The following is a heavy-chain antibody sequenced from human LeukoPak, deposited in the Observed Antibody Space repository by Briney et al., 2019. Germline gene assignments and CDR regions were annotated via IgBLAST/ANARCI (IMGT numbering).Heavy chain of an antibody. D-gene: IGHD3-10*01. J-gene: IGHJ4*02. CDR3: TTQRSRITMVRGVIRSDH. CDR2: IKSKTDGGTT. V-gene: IGHV3-15*01. CDR1: GFTFSNAW. Sequence: PGGSLRLYCAASGFTFSNAWMSWVRQGPGKGLEWVGRIKSKTDGGTTDYAAPVKGRFTISRDDSKNTLYLQMNSLKTEDTAVYYCTTQRSRITMVRGVIRSDHRGQGTLVTVSS.